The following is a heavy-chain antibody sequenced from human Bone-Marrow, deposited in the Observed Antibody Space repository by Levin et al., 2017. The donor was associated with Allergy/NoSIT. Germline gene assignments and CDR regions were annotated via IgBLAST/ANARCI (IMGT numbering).Heavy chain of an antibody. CDR1: GYIFTAYK. J-gene: IGHJ5*02. CDR2: INPDNGDT. D-gene: IGHD3-22*01. Sequence: ASVKVSCKASGYIFTAYKIHWVRQAPGQGLEWMAWINPDNGDTNYAQQFQGRVTVTGDTSISTAYMELSSLISDDTAVYYCSGLHRLGYYDTSGFSWGQGTLVTVSS. CDR3: SGLHRLGYYDTSGFS. V-gene: IGHV1-2*02.